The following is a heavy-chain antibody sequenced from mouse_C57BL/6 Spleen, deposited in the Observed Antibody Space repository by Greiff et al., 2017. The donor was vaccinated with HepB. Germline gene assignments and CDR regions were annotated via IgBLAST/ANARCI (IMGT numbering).Heavy chain of an antibody. CDR3: AYYYGSSYFDY. Sequence: QVQLQQSGAELVKPGASVKISCKASGYAFSSYWMNWVKQRPGKGLEWIGEIYPGDGDTNYNGKFKGKATLTADKSSSTAYIQLSSLTSEDSAVYFCAYYYGSSYFDYWGQGTTLTVSS. D-gene: IGHD1-1*01. V-gene: IGHV1-80*01. J-gene: IGHJ2*01. CDR2: IYPGDGDT. CDR1: GYAFSSYW.